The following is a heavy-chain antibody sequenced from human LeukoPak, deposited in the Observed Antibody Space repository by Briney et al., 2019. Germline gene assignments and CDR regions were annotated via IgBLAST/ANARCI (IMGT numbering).Heavy chain of an antibody. Sequence: GGSLILSCAASGFTFSSYGMHWVRQAPGKGLEWVAVIWYDGSNKYYADSVKGRFTISRDNSKNTLYLQMNSLRAEDTAVYYCARDNNDGAFDIWGQGTMVTVSS. CDR2: IWYDGSNK. V-gene: IGHV3-33*01. CDR1: GFTFSSYG. CDR3: ARDNNDGAFDI. J-gene: IGHJ3*02. D-gene: IGHD2-8*01.